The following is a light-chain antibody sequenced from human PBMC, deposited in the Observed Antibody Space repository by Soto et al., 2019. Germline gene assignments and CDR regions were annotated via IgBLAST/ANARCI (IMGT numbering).Light chain of an antibody. CDR2: GAS. CDR1: QSVSNNY. J-gene: IGKJ1*01. CDR3: QQYGSSGT. V-gene: IGKV3-20*01. Sequence: IVFTKYPVTLSRSPAERATLSCRASQSVSNNYLAWYQQKPGQAPRLLIYGASNRATGIPDRFSGSGSGTDFTLTISRLEPEDIAVYYCQQYGSSGTFGQGTKV.